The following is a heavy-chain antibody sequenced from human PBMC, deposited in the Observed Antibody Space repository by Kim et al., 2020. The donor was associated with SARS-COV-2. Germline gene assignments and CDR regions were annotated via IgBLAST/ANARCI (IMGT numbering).Heavy chain of an antibody. Sequence: GGSLRLSCAASGFTFSSYSMNWVRQAPGKGLEWVSSISSSSSYIYYADSVKGRFTISRDNAKNSLYLQMNSLRAEDTAVYYCARDIFEGIGITIFGVANYGMDVWGQGTTVTVSS. CDR2: ISSSSSYI. J-gene: IGHJ6*02. V-gene: IGHV3-21*01. D-gene: IGHD3-3*01. CDR3: ARDIFEGIGITIFGVANYGMDV. CDR1: GFTFSSYS.